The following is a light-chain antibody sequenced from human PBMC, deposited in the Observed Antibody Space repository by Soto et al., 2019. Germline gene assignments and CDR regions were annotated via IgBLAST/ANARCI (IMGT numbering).Light chain of an antibody. CDR3: SSYADSNIYV. V-gene: IGLV2-8*01. J-gene: IGLJ1*01. Sequence: QPALTQPPSASGSPGQSVTISCTGSSSDVGGYNFVSWYQQHPGKAPKLVIYEVIKRPSGVPDRFSGSKSGNTASLTVSGLQAEDEADYYCSSYADSNIYVFGTGTKLTVL. CDR1: SSDVGGYNF. CDR2: EVI.